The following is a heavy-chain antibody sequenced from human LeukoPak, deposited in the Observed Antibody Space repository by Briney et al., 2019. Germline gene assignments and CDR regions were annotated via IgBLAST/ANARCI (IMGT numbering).Heavy chain of an antibody. Sequence: SETLSLTCTVAGGSISSGSYYWSWIRQPAGKGLEWIGRIYTSGSTNYNPSLKTRVTISVDTSKNQFSLKLRSVTAADTAVYYCACTMVRGVMASSARDDDAFDIWGQGTMVTFSS. V-gene: IGHV4-61*02. D-gene: IGHD3-10*01. J-gene: IGHJ3*02. CDR1: GGSISSGSYY. CDR2: IYTSGST. CDR3: ACTMVRGVMASSARDDDAFDI.